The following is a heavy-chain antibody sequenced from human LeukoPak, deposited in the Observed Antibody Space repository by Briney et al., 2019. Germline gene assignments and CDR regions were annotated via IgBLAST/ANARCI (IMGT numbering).Heavy chain of an antibody. V-gene: IGHV3-30*03. D-gene: IGHD3-10*01. CDR2: ISYTGGNE. CDR3: ARQGLWFGLAHYPYYYYGMDV. Sequence: GGSVRLSCAASGFTFSSYGMHWVRQAPGKGLEWVAFISYTGGNEYYADPVKGRFTISRDNSKNTLYLQMNSLRSEDTAVYFCARQGLWFGLAHYPYYYYGMDVWGQGTTVTVSS. CDR1: GFTFSSYG. J-gene: IGHJ6*02.